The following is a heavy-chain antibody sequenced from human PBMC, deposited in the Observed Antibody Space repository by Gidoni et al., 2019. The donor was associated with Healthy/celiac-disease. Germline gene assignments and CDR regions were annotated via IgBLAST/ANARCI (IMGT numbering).Heavy chain of an antibody. D-gene: IGHD3-22*01. J-gene: IGHJ6*02. CDR1: GGSISRYY. V-gene: IGHV4-59*01. Sequence: QVQLQESGPGLVKPSETLSLTCTVSGGSISRYYWSWIRKPPGKGLEWIGYTYYSGSTNYNPSLKSRVTISVDTSKNQFSLKLSSVTAADTAVYYCARVSRFSYYYYGMDVWGQGTTVTVSS. CDR3: ARVSRFSYYYYGMDV. CDR2: TYYSGST.